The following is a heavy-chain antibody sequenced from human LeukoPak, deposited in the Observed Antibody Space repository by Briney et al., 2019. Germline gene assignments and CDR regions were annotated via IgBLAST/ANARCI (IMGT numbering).Heavy chain of an antibody. J-gene: IGHJ4*02. D-gene: IGHD4-23*01. Sequence: SGTLSLTCTISGASVSSANWWTWVRQPPGKGLEWIGQVFHSGNTNYNPALESRVTVSVDKSKNQFSLRLSSVTAADTAVYYCAGFPEQLLTGSDFWGQGALVMVSS. CDR3: AGFPEQLLTGSDF. CDR2: VFHSGNT. CDR1: GASVSSANW. V-gene: IGHV4-4*02.